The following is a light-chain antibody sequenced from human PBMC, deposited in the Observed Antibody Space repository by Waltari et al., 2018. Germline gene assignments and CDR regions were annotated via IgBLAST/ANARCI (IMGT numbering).Light chain of an antibody. CDR1: LSLLYDFYNKNY. CDR3: QQYLRAPRT. Sequence: DIVMTQSPDSLAVSLGERATINCESSLSLLYDFYNKNYLAWYQQKPGQHPKLIIPWASTRGSGVPDRFSGSGSGTEFALTISSLQAEDVAVYYCQQYLRAPRTFGQGTALEIK. J-gene: IGKJ2*02. CDR2: WAS. V-gene: IGKV4-1*01.